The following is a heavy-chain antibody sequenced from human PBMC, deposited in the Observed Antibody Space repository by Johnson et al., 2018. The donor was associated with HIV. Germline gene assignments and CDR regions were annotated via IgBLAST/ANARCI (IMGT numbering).Heavy chain of an antibody. CDR1: GFTVSSNY. CDR2: IYSGGST. J-gene: IGHJ3*02. V-gene: IGHV3-53*01. D-gene: IGHD6-13*01. CDR3: AISPEYSSSWFGAFDI. Sequence: MLLVESGGGVVQPGGSLRLSCAASGFTVSSNYMSWVRQAPGKGLEWVSVIYSGGSTYYADSVKGRFTISRDNSKNTLYLQMNSLRAEDTAVYYCAISPEYSSSWFGAFDIGGQGTMVTVSS.